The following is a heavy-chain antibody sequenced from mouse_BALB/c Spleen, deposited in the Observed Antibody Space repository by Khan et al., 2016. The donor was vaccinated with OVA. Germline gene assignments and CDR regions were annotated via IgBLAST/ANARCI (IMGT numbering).Heavy chain of an antibody. V-gene: IGHV5-9-3*01. J-gene: IGHJ3*01. CDR1: GFTFSTYA. D-gene: IGHD1-1*01. CDR3: ARHNYGPFAY. Sequence: EVELVESGGGLVKPGGPLKLSCAASGFTFSTYAVSWVRQTPEKRLEWVATINSGGDYTYYPDSVKGRFTISRDNAKNTLYRQMSSLRSEATAMYYCARHNYGPFAYWGQGTLVTVSA. CDR2: INSGGDYT.